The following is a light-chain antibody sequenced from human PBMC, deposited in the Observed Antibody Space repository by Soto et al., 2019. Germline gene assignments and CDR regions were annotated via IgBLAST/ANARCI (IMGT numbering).Light chain of an antibody. CDR1: QSVSSSY. CDR2: GAS. J-gene: IGKJ4*01. Sequence: EIVLTQSPGTLSLSPGERGTLSCRASQSVSSSYLAWYQQKPRQAPRLLIYGASSRATGIPDRFSGSGSGTDFTLTISRLEPEDFAVYYCQQYGSSPLTFGGGTKVDIK. CDR3: QQYGSSPLT. V-gene: IGKV3-20*01.